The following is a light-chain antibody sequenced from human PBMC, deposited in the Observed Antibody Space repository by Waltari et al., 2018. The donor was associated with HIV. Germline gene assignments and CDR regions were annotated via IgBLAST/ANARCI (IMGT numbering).Light chain of an antibody. Sequence: QSALTQPRSVSGSPGQSVTISCTGTSSAVGGYNYVPWYQQHPGKAPKLMIYDVSKRPSGVPDRFSGSKSGNTASLTISGLQAEDEADYYCCSYAGSYTVYVFGTGTKVTVL. J-gene: IGLJ1*01. CDR1: SSAVGGYNY. V-gene: IGLV2-11*01. CDR3: CSYAGSYTVYV. CDR2: DVS.